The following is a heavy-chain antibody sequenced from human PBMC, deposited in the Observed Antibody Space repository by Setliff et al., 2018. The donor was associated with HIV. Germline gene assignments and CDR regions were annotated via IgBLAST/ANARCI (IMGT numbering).Heavy chain of an antibody. D-gene: IGHD3-3*01. CDR3: ARGPKKGVDILPPDS. CDR1: GGSFYTYA. J-gene: IGHJ5*02. CDR2: IVPVFRTV. V-gene: IGHV1-69*13. Sequence: SVKVSCKASGGSFYTYAFTWVRQAPGQGLEWVGGIVPVFRTVSYAQKLQGRVTITADESTSTSYMGLNSLTSDDTAVYYCARGPKKGVDILPPDSWGQGTLVTVSS.